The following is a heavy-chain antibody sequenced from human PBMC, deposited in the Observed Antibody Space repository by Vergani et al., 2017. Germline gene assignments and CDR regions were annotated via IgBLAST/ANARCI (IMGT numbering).Heavy chain of an antibody. J-gene: IGHJ6*02. CDR2: ISPDGFST. CDR1: GYTFTAYY. V-gene: IGHV1-46*01. CDR3: ARAPPYYDILTGYDYGMDV. D-gene: IGHD3-9*01. Sequence: QVQLVQSGAEVGKPGASVKISCKASGYTFTAYYIHWVRQAPEQGLEWVGVISPDGFSTFYAQKFQGRVTITADESTSTAYMELSSLRSEDTAVYYCARAPPYYDILTGYDYGMDVWGQGTTVTVSS.